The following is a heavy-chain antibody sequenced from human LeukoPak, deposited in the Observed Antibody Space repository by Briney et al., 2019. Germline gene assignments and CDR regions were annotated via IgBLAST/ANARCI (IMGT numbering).Heavy chain of an antibody. J-gene: IGHJ4*02. D-gene: IGHD3-22*01. CDR3: ARVGYYDSSGYYYDGTPFDY. CDR2: ISGSGGST. Sequence: GGSLRLSCAASGYTFSSYAMSWVRQAPGKGLEWVSAISGSGGSTYYADSVKGRFTISRDNSKNTLYLQMNSLRAEDTAVYYCARVGYYDSSGYYYDGTPFDYWGQGTLVTVSS. CDR1: GYTFSSYA. V-gene: IGHV3-23*01.